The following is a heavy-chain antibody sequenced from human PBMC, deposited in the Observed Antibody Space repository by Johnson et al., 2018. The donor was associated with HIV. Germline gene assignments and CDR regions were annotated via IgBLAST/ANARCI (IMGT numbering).Heavy chain of an antibody. CDR1: EFTFSSYA. D-gene: IGHD6-19*01. V-gene: IGHV3-30*02. CDR3: ARGEQGLVPDSEDAFDI. CDR2: IRYDGSNK. J-gene: IGHJ3*02. Sequence: QVQLVESGGGVVQPGRSLRLSCAASEFTFSSYAMHWVRQAPGKGLEWVAFIRYDGSNKYYADSVKGRFTISRDISKNSLYLQMNSLRTEDSAVYYCARGEQGLVPDSEDAFDIWGQGTVVTVSS.